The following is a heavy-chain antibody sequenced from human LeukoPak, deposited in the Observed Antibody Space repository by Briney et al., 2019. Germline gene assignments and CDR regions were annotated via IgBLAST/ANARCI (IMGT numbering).Heavy chain of an antibody. CDR3: ARLRRYIKQATSGMDV. Sequence: SQTLSLTCAISGDSASNNTAAWSWIRQSPSRGLEWLGRTYYRSKWYYDYAISVKSRMTIDLETSKNRFSLHLNSVTPDDTAVYYCARLRRYIKQATSGMDVWGQGTTVTVSS. V-gene: IGHV6-1*01. D-gene: IGHD5-18*01. J-gene: IGHJ6*02. CDR1: GDSASNNTAA. CDR2: TYYRSKWYY.